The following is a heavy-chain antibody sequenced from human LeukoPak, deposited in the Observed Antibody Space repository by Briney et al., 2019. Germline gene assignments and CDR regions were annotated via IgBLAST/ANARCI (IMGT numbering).Heavy chain of an antibody. V-gene: IGHV4-59*01. CDR3: ARGYCSGGSCYPHAFDI. J-gene: IGHJ3*02. CDR2: IYYSGST. Sequence: SETLSLTCTVSGGSISSYYWSWIRQPPGKGLEGIGYIYYSGSTNYNPSLKSRVTISVDTSKNQFSLKLSSVTAADTAVYYCARGYCSGGSCYPHAFDIWGQGTMVTVSS. D-gene: IGHD2-15*01. CDR1: GGSISSYY.